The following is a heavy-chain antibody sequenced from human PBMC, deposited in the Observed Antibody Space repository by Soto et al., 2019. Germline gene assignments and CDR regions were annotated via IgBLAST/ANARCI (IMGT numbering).Heavy chain of an antibody. CDR3: ARHDLSSSRSRDY. CDR2: IYYSGRT. CDR1: AGSISNYY. Sequence: SEPLSLTCPVSAGSISNYYWSWIRQPPGKGLEWIGYIYYSGRTNYNPSLKSRVTISVDTSKNQFSLKLSSVTAADTAVYYCARHDLSSSRSRDYWGPGTLVTVSS. D-gene: IGHD6-19*01. J-gene: IGHJ4*02. V-gene: IGHV4-59*08.